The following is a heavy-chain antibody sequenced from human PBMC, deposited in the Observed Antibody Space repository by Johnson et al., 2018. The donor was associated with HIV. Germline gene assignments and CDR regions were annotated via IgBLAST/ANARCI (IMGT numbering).Heavy chain of an antibody. V-gene: IGHV3-30*18. CDR1: GFTFSSYG. CDR2: ISYDGSTK. D-gene: IGHD3-16*01. J-gene: IGHJ3*02. Sequence: QVQLVESGGGLVKPGGSLRLSCAASGFTFSSYGMHWVRQAPGKGLAWVAVISYDGSTKYYADSVKGRFTISRDNSKNTLYLQMNSLRAEDTAVYYCAKDERQMGGWSHAFDIWGQGTMVTVSS. CDR3: AKDERQMGGWSHAFDI.